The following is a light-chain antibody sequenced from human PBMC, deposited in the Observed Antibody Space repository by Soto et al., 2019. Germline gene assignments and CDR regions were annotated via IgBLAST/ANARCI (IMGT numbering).Light chain of an antibody. J-gene: IGKJ4*01. CDR2: GAS. CDR3: QQYGSSPPLS. CDR1: QSASSY. Sequence: EIVLTQSPATLSLSPGERATLSCRASQSASSYLAWYQQKPGQAPRLLIYGASSRATGIPDRFSGSGSGTDFTLTISRLEPEDFAVYYCQQYGSSPPLSFGGGTKVDIK. V-gene: IGKV3-20*01.